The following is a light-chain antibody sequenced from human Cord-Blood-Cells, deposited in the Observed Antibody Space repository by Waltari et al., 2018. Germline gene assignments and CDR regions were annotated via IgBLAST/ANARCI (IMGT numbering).Light chain of an antibody. Sequence: EIALTQSPGTLSLSHGARATLSCRASQSVSSSYLAWYQQKPGQAPRLLIYGASSRATGIPDRFSGSGSGTDFTLTISRLEPEDFAVYYCQQYGSSPMYTFGQGTKLEIK. CDR3: QQYGSSPMYT. CDR2: GAS. V-gene: IGKV3-20*01. J-gene: IGKJ2*01. CDR1: QSVSSSY.